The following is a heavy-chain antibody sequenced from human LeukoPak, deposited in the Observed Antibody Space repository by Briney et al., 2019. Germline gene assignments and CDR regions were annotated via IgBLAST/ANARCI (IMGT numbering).Heavy chain of an antibody. CDR2: ISSSSSYI. Sequence: GGSLRLSCAASGFTFSSYSMNWVRQAPGKGLEWVSSISSSSSYIYYADSVKDRFTISRDNAKNSLYLQMNSLRAEDTAVYYCARDRVLLWFGELSRGAFDIWGQGTMVTVSS. CDR1: GFTFSSYS. J-gene: IGHJ3*02. CDR3: ARDRVLLWFGELSRGAFDI. D-gene: IGHD3-10*01. V-gene: IGHV3-21*01.